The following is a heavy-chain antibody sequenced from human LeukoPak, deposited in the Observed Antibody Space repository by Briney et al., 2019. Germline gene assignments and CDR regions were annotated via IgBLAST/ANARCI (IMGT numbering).Heavy chain of an antibody. J-gene: IGHJ4*02. D-gene: IGHD5-24*01. CDR2: IIPILGIA. CDR1: GGTFSSYA. CDR3: ARASRDGYNYILDY. V-gene: IGHV1-69*04. Sequence: GASVKVSCKASGGTFSSYAISWVRQAPGQGLECMGRIIPILGIANYAQKFQGRVTITADKSTSTAYMELSSLRSEDTAVYYCARASRDGYNYILDYWGQGTLVTVSS.